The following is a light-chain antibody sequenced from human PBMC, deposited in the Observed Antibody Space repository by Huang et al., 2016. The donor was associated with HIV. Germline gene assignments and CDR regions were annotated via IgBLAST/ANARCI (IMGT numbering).Light chain of an antibody. CDR2: SAS. V-gene: IGKV3-15*01. J-gene: IGKJ1*01. CDR1: QSVKSN. CDR3: QQYNDWPPWT. Sequence: EIVMTQSPATLSVSPGERATLSCRASQSVKSNLAWYQQKPGQAPMLLIYSASTRATGIPARFSGSGSGTEFTLTISSLQSEDCAVYYCQQYNDWPPWTFGQGTKVEIK.